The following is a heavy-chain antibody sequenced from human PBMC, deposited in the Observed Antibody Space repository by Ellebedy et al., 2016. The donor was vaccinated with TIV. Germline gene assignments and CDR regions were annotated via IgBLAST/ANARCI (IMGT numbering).Heavy chain of an antibody. V-gene: IGHV3-21*01. CDR3: SRHTEYDLDY. J-gene: IGHJ4*02. CDR1: GFMFGNFR. CDR2: ISGNVQDR. D-gene: IGHD1-1*01. Sequence: PGGSLRLSCAASGFMFGNFRLNWVRQAPGKGLEWISSISGNVQDRNYRDSVKGRFITSRDNAKNSLYLQMTSLRAGDTAVYYSSRHTEYDLDYWGQGALVTVSS.